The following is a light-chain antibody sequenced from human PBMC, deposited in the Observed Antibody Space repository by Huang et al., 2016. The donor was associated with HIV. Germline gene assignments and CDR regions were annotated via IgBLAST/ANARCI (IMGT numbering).Light chain of an antibody. CDR1: QSIRKF. Sequence: DIQMTQSPSSLSASVGDRVTIACRASQSIRKFLNWYQQKPGEAPKLLMHSASSLQGGVPSRCSGSGSGTDFTHTITSLQPEDFATYYCQQTDNIPRTFGQGTKVVIK. V-gene: IGKV1-39*01. J-gene: IGKJ1*01. CDR2: SAS. CDR3: QQTDNIPRT.